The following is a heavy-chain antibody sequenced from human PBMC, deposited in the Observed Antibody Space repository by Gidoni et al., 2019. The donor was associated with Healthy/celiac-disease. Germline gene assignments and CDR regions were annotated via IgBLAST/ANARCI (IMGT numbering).Heavy chain of an antibody. Sequence: QVQLVQSGAAVKNPRSSVKVSCKYSGRTCSSYPISWVRQAPGQGLEWMGGIIPNFGTANYAQKFQGKVTITADESTSTAYMELSSLRSEDTAVYYCARKGSGSYYYFDYWGQGTLVTVSS. CDR3: ARKGSGSYYYFDY. V-gene: IGHV1-69*01. D-gene: IGHD1-26*01. CDR2: IIPNFGTA. J-gene: IGHJ4*02. CDR1: GRTCSSYP.